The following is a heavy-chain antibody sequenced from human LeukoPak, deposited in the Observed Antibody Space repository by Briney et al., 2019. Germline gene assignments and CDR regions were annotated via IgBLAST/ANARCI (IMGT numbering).Heavy chain of an antibody. V-gene: IGHV4-59*08. D-gene: IGHD6-19*01. J-gene: IGHJ5*02. CDR3: ASGWYRDHWFDP. Sequence: PSETLSLTCTVSGGSIGSYYWSWIRQPPGKGLEWIGYIYYSGSTNYNPSLKSRVTISVDTSKNQFSLKLSSVTAADTAVYYCASGWYRDHWFDPWGQGTLVTVSS. CDR1: GGSIGSYY. CDR2: IYYSGST.